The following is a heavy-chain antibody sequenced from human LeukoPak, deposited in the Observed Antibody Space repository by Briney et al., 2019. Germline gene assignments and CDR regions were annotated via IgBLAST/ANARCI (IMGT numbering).Heavy chain of an antibody. CDR1: GYTLTELS. J-gene: IGHJ4*02. D-gene: IGHD6-13*01. V-gene: IGHV1-24*01. CDR2: FDPEDGET. Sequence: ASVNVSCEVSGYTLTELSMHWVRQAPGKGVEWMGGFDPEDGETIYAQKFQGQVNMTEDTSTDTAYMELSSLRSEDTAVYYCATVLRYSSSWYSFDYWGQGTLVTVCS. CDR3: ATVLRYSSSWYSFDY.